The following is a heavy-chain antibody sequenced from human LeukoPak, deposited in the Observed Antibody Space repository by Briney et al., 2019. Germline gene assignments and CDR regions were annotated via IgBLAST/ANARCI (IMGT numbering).Heavy chain of an antibody. CDR2: ISSISSYI. CDR3: ARDLGVIVYPSDY. CDR1: GFTFSSYS. J-gene: IGHJ4*02. V-gene: IGHV3-21*01. D-gene: IGHD3-16*02. Sequence: GGSLRLSCAASGFTFSSYSMNWVRQAPGKGLEWVSSISSISSYIYYADSVKGRFTISRDNAKNSLYLQMNSMRAEDTALYYCARDLGVIVYPSDYWGQGTLVTVPS.